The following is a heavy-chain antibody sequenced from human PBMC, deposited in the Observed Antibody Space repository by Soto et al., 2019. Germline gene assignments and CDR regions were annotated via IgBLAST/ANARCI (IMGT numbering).Heavy chain of an antibody. Sequence: QVQLVQSGAEVKKPGSSVRVSCKASGGSFSNYPISWVRQAPGQGLEWMGGTIPIFGTANYAQKFQGRVTITADESTSTAYMELSSLRSEDTAVYYCASPLSTDYYYGMDVWGQGTTVTVSS. V-gene: IGHV1-69*12. J-gene: IGHJ6*02. CDR3: ASPLSTDYYYGMDV. CDR2: TIPIFGTA. CDR1: GGSFSNYP.